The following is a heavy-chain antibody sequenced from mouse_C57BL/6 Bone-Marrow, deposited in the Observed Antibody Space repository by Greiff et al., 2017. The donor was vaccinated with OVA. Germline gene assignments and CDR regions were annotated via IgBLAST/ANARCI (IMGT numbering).Heavy chain of an antibody. Sequence: EVKLMESGGGLVQPKGSLKLSCAASGFSFNTYAMNWVRQAPGKGLEWVARIRSKSNNYATYYADSVKDRFTISRDDSESMLYLQMNNLKTEDTAMYYCVRYEGYYARAMDYWGQGTSVTVSS. J-gene: IGHJ4*01. CDR3: VRYEGYYARAMDY. D-gene: IGHD2-3*01. V-gene: IGHV10-1*01. CDR2: IRSKSNNYAT. CDR1: GFSFNTYA.